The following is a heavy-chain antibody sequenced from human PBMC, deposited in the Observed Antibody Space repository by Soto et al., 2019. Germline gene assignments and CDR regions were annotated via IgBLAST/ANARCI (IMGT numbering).Heavy chain of an antibody. CDR2: ISAYNGNT. V-gene: IGHV1-18*01. Sequence: ASVKVSCKASGYTFTSYGISWVRQSPGQGLEWMGWISAYNGNTNYAQKLQGRVTMTTDTSTSTAYMELRSLRSDDTAVYYCARDRIAADWVVSGFDPWGQGTLVTVSS. J-gene: IGHJ5*02. CDR3: ARDRIAADWVVSGFDP. CDR1: GYTFTSYG. D-gene: IGHD6-13*01.